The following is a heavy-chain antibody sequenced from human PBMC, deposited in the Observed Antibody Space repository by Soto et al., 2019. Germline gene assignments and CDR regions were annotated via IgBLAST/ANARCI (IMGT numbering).Heavy chain of an antibody. J-gene: IGHJ3*02. D-gene: IGHD1-1*01. CDR2: ISYDGSNK. V-gene: IGHV3-30-3*01. CDR3: ARGNDVTFDAFDI. Sequence: GGSLRLSCAASGFTFSSYAMHWVRQAPGKGLEWVAVISYDGSNKYYADSVKGRFTISRDNSKNTLYLQMNSLRAEDTAVYYCARGNDVTFDAFDIWGQGTMVTVSS. CDR1: GFTFSSYA.